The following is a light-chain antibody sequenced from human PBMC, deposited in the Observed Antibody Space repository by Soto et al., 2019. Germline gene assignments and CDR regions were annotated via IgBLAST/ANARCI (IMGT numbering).Light chain of an antibody. J-gene: IGLJ2*01. Sequence: QSALTQPASVSGSLGQSITISCTGTSSDVGGYNYVSWYQQRPGKAPELIIHEVSNRPSGVSNRFSGSKSGNTASLTISGLQAEDEADYYCNSYASTSTLVLFGGGTKLTVL. CDR1: SSDVGGYNY. CDR2: EVS. V-gene: IGLV2-14*01. CDR3: NSYASTSTLVL.